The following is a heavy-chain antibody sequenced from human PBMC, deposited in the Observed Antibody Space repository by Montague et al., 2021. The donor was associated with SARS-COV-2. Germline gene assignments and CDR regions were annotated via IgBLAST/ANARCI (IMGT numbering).Heavy chain of an antibody. CDR2: IYYSGST. Sequence: SETLSLTCTVSGGSISSYYWSWIRLPPGKGLEWIGYIYYSGSTNXNPSLKSRVTISVDTSKNQFSPKLSSVTAADTAVYYCAGNSKYSYGIYYYGMDVWGQGTTVTVSS. D-gene: IGHD5-18*01. V-gene: IGHV4-59*01. CDR3: AGNSKYSYGIYYYGMDV. J-gene: IGHJ6*02. CDR1: GGSISSYY.